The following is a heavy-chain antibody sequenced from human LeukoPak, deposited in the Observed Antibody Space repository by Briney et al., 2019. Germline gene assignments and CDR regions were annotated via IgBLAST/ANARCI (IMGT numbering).Heavy chain of an antibody. CDR3: ARRIVSSSSGFDY. D-gene: IGHD6-6*01. CDR2: MHHSGST. CDR1: GYSLSSGYH. J-gene: IGHJ4*02. Sequence: SDTLTLTCPVSGYSLSSGYHWGWILQSPAKGLEGIGFMHHSGSTYYDPSLKSRVTISVDTSKHQFSLKLISVTAADTAVYYCARRIVSSSSGFDYWGQGTLGTVSS. V-gene: IGHV4-38-2*01.